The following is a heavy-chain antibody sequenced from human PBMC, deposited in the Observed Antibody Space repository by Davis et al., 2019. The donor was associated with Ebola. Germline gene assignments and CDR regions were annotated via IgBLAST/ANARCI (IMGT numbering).Heavy chain of an antibody. CDR2: ISSSSSYI. CDR3: ARGGGLRFLEWLFYYYDMDV. D-gene: IGHD3-3*01. J-gene: IGHJ6*02. V-gene: IGHV3-21*04. CDR1: GFTFSSYS. Sequence: GESLKISCAASGFTFSSYSMNWVRQAPGKGLEWVSSISSSSSYIYYADSVKGRFTISRDNAKNSLYLQMNSLRAEDTAVYYCARGGGLRFLEWLFYYYDMDVWGQGTTVTVSS.